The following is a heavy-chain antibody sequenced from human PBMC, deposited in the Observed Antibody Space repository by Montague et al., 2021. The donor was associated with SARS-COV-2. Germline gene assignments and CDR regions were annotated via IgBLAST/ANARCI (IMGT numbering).Heavy chain of an antibody. V-gene: IGHV2-70*01. D-gene: IGHD4-11*01. CDR2: IDWDDDN. CDR3: ARMLTTVALFIGYYYGMDV. CDR1: GFSLSTSGMC. J-gene: IGHJ6*02. Sequence: PALVKPTQTLTLTCTFSGFSLSTSGMCVSWIRQPPGKALEWLALIDWDDDNYYSTSLKTRLSISKDTSKNQVVLTMTNMDPVDTATYYCARMLTTVALFIGYYYGMDVWGQGNTVTVS.